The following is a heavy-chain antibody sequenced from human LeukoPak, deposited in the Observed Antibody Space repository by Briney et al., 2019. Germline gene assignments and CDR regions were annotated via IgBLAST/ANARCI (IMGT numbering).Heavy chain of an antibody. V-gene: IGHV4-34*01. CDR2: INHSGST. D-gene: IGHD6-19*01. J-gene: IGHJ4*02. CDR1: GGSFSGYY. CDR3: AKEGYSSNLWGFDY. Sequence: PSETLSLTCAVYGGSFSGYYWSWIRQPPGKGLEWIGEINHSGSTNYNPSLKSRVTISVDTSKNQFSLKLSSVTAADTAVYYCAKEGYSSNLWGFDYWGQGTLVTVSS.